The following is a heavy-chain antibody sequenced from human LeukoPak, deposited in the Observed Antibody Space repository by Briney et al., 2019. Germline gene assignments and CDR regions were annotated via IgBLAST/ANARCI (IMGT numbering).Heavy chain of an antibody. CDR1: GFTFSSYE. CDR2: ISSSGSTI. D-gene: IGHD3-22*01. J-gene: IGHJ4*02. CDR3: AKLLTYYYDSSGYFDY. Sequence: GGSLRLSCAASGFTFSSYEMNWVRQAPGKGLEWVSYISSSGSTIYYADSVKGRFTISRDNAKNSLYLQMNSLRAEDTAVYYCAKLLTYYYDSSGYFDYWGQGTLVTVSS. V-gene: IGHV3-48*03.